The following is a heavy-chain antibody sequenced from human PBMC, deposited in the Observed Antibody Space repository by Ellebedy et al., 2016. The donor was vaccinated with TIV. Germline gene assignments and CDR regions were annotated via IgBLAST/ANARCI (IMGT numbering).Heavy chain of an antibody. CDR1: GFTFSNAW. V-gene: IGHV3-15*07. CDR3: TTSSPTVTTSGVRYYYYGMDG. Sequence: GESLKISCAASGFTFSNAWMNWVRQAPGKGLEWVGRIKSKTDGGTTDYAAPVKGRFTISRDDSKNTLYLQMNSLKTEDTAVYYCTTSSPTVTTSGVRYYYYGMDGWGQGTTVTVSS. D-gene: IGHD4-17*01. J-gene: IGHJ6*02. CDR2: IKSKTDGGTT.